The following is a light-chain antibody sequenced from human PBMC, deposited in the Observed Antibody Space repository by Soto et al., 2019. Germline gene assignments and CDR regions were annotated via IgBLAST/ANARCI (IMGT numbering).Light chain of an antibody. J-gene: IGKJ5*01. CDR3: QQYNNWPPIT. CDR2: GAS. V-gene: IGKV3-15*01. CDR1: QSVSSN. Sequence: EIVMTQSPATLSVSPGERATLSCRASQSVSSNLAWYQQKPGQGPRLLSYGASTRATATPARFSGSGSGTEFTLTISSLQSEDFAVYYCQQYNNWPPITFGQGTRLEIK.